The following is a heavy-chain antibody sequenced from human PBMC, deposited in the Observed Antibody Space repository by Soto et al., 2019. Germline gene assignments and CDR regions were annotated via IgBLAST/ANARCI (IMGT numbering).Heavy chain of an antibody. D-gene: IGHD3-3*01. V-gene: IGHV3-74*01. J-gene: IGHJ6*03. CDR3: ARDNDFWSGYPKGMDV. Sequence: PGGSLRLSCAASGFTFSSYWMHWVRQAPGKGLVWVSRINSDGSSTNYADSVEGRFTISRDNAKNTLYLQMNSLRAEDTAVYYCARDNDFWSGYPKGMDVWGKGTTVTVSS. CDR1: GFTFSSYW. CDR2: INSDGSST.